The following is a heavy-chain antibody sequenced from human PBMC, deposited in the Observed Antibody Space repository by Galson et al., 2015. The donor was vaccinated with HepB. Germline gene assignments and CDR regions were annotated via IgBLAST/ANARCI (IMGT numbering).Heavy chain of an antibody. CDR3: ATRPYCSSTSCYGYYYMDV. D-gene: IGHD2-2*01. CDR1: GYTLTELS. V-gene: IGHV1-24*01. J-gene: IGHJ6*03. CDR2: FDPEDGET. Sequence: SVKVSCKVSGYTLTELSMHWVRQAPGKGLEWMGGFDPEDGETIYAQKFQGRVTMTEDTSTDTAYMELSSLRSEDTAVYYCATRPYCSSTSCYGYYYMDVWGKGTAVTVSS.